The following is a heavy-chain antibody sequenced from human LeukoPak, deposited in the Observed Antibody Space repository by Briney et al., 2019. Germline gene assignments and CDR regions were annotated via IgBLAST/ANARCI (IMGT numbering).Heavy chain of an antibody. V-gene: IGHV3-74*01. Sequence: GSLRLSCAASGFTFSNYWMHWVRQVPGKGLVWVSRIDSDGLTTSYADSVKGRFTISRDNVKNTLYLQMNSLRVEDTAVYYCTRDRLGFDPWGQGTLVTVSS. CDR1: GFTFSNYW. CDR2: IDSDGLTT. CDR3: TRDRLGFDP. J-gene: IGHJ5*02.